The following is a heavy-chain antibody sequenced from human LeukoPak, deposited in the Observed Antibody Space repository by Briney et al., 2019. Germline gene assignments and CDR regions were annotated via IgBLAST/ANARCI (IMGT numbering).Heavy chain of an antibody. J-gene: IGHJ4*02. CDR3: ARSPIVVVPAADYREQWLLDY. CDR2: IKQDGSEK. CDR1: GFTFSSYW. D-gene: IGHD2-2*01. Sequence: GGSLRLSCAASGFTFSSYWMSWVRQAPGKGLEWVANIKQDGSEKYYVDSVKGRFTISRDNAKNSLYLQMNSLRAEDTAVYYCARSPIVVVPAADYREQWLLDYWGQGTLVTVSS. V-gene: IGHV3-7*01.